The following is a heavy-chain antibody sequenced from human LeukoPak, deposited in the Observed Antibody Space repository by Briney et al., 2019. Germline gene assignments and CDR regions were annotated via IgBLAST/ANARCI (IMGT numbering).Heavy chain of an antibody. Sequence: GGSLRLSCAASGFTFSSYEMNWVRQAPGKGLEWVSYISSSGSTIYYADSVKGRFTISRDNAKNSLYLQMNSLRAEDTAVYYCARGTIMITFGDYWGQGTLVTVSS. V-gene: IGHV3-48*03. CDR3: ARGTIMITFGDY. D-gene: IGHD3-16*01. J-gene: IGHJ4*02. CDR2: ISSSGSTI. CDR1: GFTFSSYE.